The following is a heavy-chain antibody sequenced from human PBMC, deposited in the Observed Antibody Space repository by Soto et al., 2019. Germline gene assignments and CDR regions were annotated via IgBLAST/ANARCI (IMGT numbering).Heavy chain of an antibody. D-gene: IGHD2-2*01. Sequence: GGSLRLSCAASGFTFSSYAMSWVRQAPGKGLEWVSAISGSGGSTYYADSVKGRFTISRDNSKNTLYLQMNSLRAEDTAVYYCAKDLNRQKKLLSSVVVPNSKRLDAFDIWGQGTMVTVSS. V-gene: IGHV3-23*01. J-gene: IGHJ3*02. CDR1: GFTFSSYA. CDR2: ISGSGGST. CDR3: AKDLNRQKKLLSSVVVPNSKRLDAFDI.